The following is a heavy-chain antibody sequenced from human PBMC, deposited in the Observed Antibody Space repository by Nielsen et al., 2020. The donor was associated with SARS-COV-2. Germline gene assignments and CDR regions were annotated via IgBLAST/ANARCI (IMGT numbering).Heavy chain of an antibody. CDR2: IYHSGST. D-gene: IGHD3-3*01. Sequence: WIRQPPGKGLEWIGEIYHSGSTNYNPSLKSRVTISVDTSKNQFSLKLSSVTAADTAVYYCARVRATYYDFWSGYPPYGMDVWGQGTTVTVSS. V-gene: IGHV4-4*02. J-gene: IGHJ6*02. CDR3: ARVRATYYDFWSGYPPYGMDV.